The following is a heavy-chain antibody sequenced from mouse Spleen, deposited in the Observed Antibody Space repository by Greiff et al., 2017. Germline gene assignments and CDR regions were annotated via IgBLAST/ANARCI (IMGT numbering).Heavy chain of an antibody. J-gene: IGHJ4*01. Sequence: QVQLQQPGAELVMPGASVKLSCKASGYTFTSYWMHWVKQRPGQGLEWIGEIDPSDSYTNYNQKFKGKATLTVDKSSSTVYMELSRLTSEDSAVYFCARHEDSYGTHMDYWGQGTSVTVSS. CDR1: GYTFTSYW. V-gene: IGHV1-69*01. CDR3: ARHEDSYGTHMDY. D-gene: IGHD2-1*01. CDR2: IDPSDSYT.